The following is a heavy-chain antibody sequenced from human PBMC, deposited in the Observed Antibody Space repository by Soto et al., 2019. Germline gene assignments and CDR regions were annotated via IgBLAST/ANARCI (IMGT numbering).Heavy chain of an antibody. CDR1: GFTFSSYA. D-gene: IGHD3-16*01. Sequence: GGSLRLSCAASGFTFSSYAMSWVRQAPGKGLEWVSAISGSGGSTYYADSVKGRFTISRDNSENTLYLQMNSLRAEDTAVYYCAKDPQMRGASEYFQHWGQGTLVTVSS. J-gene: IGHJ1*01. CDR2: ISGSGGST. V-gene: IGHV3-23*01. CDR3: AKDPQMRGASEYFQH.